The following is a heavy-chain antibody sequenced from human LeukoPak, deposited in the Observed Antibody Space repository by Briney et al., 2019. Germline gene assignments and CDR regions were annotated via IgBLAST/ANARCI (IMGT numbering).Heavy chain of an antibody. CDR3: AREGEGHFDY. CDR1: GGSISSYY. Sequence: PSETLSLTCTVSGGSISSYYWSWIRQPPGKGLEWIGYIYYSGSTNYNLSLKSRVTISVDTSKNQFSLKLSSVTAADTAVYYCAREGEGHFDYWGQGTLVTVSS. J-gene: IGHJ4*02. D-gene: IGHD3-16*01. V-gene: IGHV4-59*01. CDR2: IYYSGST.